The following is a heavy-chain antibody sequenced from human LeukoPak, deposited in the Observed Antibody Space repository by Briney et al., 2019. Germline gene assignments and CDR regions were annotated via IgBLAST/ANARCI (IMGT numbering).Heavy chain of an antibody. Sequence: GGSLRLSCAASGFTFSSFAMTWVRQAQGKGLEWVSGFDGNGPNTYYADSVKGRWTISRDNSRNTLYLEMNSLRPEDTAIYYCAKPRTTGLGWAQFDYWGQGSLVTVSS. V-gene: IGHV3-23*01. CDR1: GFTFSSFA. J-gene: IGHJ4*02. CDR2: FDGNGPNT. D-gene: IGHD2-8*02. CDR3: AKPRTTGLGWAQFDY.